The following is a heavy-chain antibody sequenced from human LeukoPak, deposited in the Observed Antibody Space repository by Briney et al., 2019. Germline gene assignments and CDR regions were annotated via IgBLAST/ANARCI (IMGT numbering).Heavy chain of an antibody. CDR3: AREYGYYFDS. J-gene: IGHJ4*02. D-gene: IGHD3-22*01. Sequence: SGRSMRLACAASAFTLGSYSMTCVRHVPGKWMEWVANIKEDGSEKYYVDSVTGRFTISRDNAKNLLYLQMNSLRAEDTAVYFCAREYGYYFDSWGQGTLVTVSS. CDR1: AFTLGSYS. CDR2: IKEDGSEK. V-gene: IGHV3-7*01.